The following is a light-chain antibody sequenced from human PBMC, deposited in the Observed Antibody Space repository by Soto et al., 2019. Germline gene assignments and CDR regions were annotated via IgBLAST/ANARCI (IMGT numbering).Light chain of an antibody. CDR2: DAS. CDR3: QQFNSYPQA. J-gene: IGKJ5*01. CDR1: QGISSA. Sequence: ALQLTQSPSSLSASVGDRVTITCRASQGISSALAWYQQKPGKAPKLLIYDASSLESGVPSRFSGSGSGTDFTLTISSLQPEDFATYYCQQFNSYPQAFGQGTRLEIK. V-gene: IGKV1-13*02.